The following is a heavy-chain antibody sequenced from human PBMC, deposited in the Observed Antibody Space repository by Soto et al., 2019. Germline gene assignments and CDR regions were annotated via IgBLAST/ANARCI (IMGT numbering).Heavy chain of an antibody. J-gene: IGHJ6*02. Sequence: GGSLRLSCAASGFTFSSYAMSWVRQAPGKGLEWASAISGSGGSTYYADSVKGRFTISRDNSKNTLYLQMNSLRAEDTAVYYCAKDWTATPYYYYGMDVWGQGTTVTVSS. CDR3: AKDWTATPYYYYGMDV. V-gene: IGHV3-23*01. D-gene: IGHD6-25*01. CDR2: ISGSGGST. CDR1: GFTFSSYA.